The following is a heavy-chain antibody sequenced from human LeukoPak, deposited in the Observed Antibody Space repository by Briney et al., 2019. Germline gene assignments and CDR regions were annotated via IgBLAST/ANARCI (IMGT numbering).Heavy chain of an antibody. CDR2: ISSSSSTI. D-gene: IGHD3-3*01. J-gene: IGHJ4*02. Sequence: PGGSLRLSCAASGFTFSSYSMNWVRQAPGKGLEWVSYISSSSSTIYYADSVKGRFTISRDNAKNSLYLQMNSLRAEDTAVYYCARDMGIRFWGQGTLVTVSS. CDR3: ARDMGIRF. CDR1: GFTFSSYS. V-gene: IGHV3-48*04.